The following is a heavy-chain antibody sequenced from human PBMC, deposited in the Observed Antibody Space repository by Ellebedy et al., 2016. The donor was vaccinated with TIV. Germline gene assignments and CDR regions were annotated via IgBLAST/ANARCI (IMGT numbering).Heavy chain of an antibody. J-gene: IGHJ3*02. D-gene: IGHD3-22*01. CDR1: GFTFSSYS. CDR3: AKSTIYDSSGYYQWGPDAFDI. CDR2: ISSSSSTI. V-gene: IGHV3-48*01. Sequence: GESLKISXAASGFTFSSYSMNWVRQAPGKGLEWVSYISSSSSTIYYADSVKGRFTISRDNAKNSLYLQMNSLRAEDTAVYYCAKSTIYDSSGYYQWGPDAFDIWGQGTMVTVSS.